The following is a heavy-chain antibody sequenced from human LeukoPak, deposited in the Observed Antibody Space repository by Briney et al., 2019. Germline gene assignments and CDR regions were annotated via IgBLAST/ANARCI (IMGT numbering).Heavy chain of an antibody. CDR2: INHSGST. V-gene: IGHV4-34*01. CDR1: GGSFSGYY. Sequence: PSETLSLTCAVYGGSFSGYYWSWIRQPPGKGLEWIGEINHSGSTNYNPSLKSRVTISVDTSKNQFSLKLSSVTAADTAVYYCAREDYGMIDYWGQGTLVTVSS. J-gene: IGHJ4*02. D-gene: IGHD4-17*01. CDR3: AREDYGMIDY.